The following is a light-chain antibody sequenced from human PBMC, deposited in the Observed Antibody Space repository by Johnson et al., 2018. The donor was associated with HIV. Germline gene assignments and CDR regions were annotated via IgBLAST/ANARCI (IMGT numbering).Light chain of an antibody. CDR3: GTWDSSLSAGGYV. V-gene: IGLV1-51*01. CDR1: SYNNGNNY. J-gene: IGLJ1*01. CDR2: DNN. Sequence: QSVLTQPPSVSAAPGQKVTISCSGSSYNNGNNYVSWYQQLPGTAPKLLIYDNNKRPSGIPDRFSGSKSGTSATLGITGLQTGDEADYYCGTWDSSLSAGGYVFGTGTKVTVL.